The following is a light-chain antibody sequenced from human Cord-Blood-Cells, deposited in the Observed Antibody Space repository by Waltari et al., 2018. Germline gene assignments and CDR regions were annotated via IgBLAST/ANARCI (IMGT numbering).Light chain of an antibody. V-gene: IGKV1-39*01. J-gene: IGKJ4*01. Sequence: SQMTQSQSSLSASVRDRVSITCRASQRISSDLNWYQQKPGKAPKLLLYAASSLQSGVPSRSSGSGSGADVTLTISSLQPEDFATSYCQQSYSTALTFGGGTKVEIK. CDR3: QQSYSTALT. CDR1: QRISSD. CDR2: AAS.